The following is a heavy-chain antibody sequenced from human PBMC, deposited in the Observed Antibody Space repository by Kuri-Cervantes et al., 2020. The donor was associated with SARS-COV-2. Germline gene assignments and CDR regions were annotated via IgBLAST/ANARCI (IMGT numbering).Heavy chain of an antibody. Sequence: GESLKISCAASGFTVSSNYMSWVRQAPGKGLEWVSVIYSGGSTYYADSVKGRFTISRDNSKNTLYLQMNSLRAEDTAVYYCARKRNNYDFWSGPIYYFDYWGQGTLVTVS. D-gene: IGHD3-3*01. J-gene: IGHJ4*02. CDR1: GFTVSSNY. V-gene: IGHV3-53*01. CDR2: IYSGGST. CDR3: ARKRNNYDFWSGPIYYFDY.